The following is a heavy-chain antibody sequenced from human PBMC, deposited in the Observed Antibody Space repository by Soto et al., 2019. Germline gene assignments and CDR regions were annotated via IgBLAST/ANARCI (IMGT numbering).Heavy chain of an antibody. D-gene: IGHD5-12*01. CDR1: GYRFTNYW. V-gene: IGHV5-51*01. CDR3: ARQGYSGYDPPYYGMDV. CDR2: IYPGDSDT. Sequence: GEALKIFWNSSGYRFTNYWNCLVPQVPWKGPEWMGIIYPGDSDTRYSPSFQGQVTISADKSISTAYLQWSSLKASDTAMYYCARQGYSGYDPPYYGMDVWGQGTTVTVSS. J-gene: IGHJ6*02.